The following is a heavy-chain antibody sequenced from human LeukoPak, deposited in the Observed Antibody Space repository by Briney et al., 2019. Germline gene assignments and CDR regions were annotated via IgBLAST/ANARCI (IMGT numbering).Heavy chain of an antibody. Sequence: GRSLSLSCAASGFTFSSYWMSWVRQAPGKGLEWVANIKQDGSEKYYVDSVKGRFTISRDNAKNSLYLQMNSLRAEDTAVYYCASTPAVAGSYMDVWGKGTTVTISS. J-gene: IGHJ6*03. CDR3: ASTPAVAGSYMDV. CDR2: IKQDGSEK. V-gene: IGHV3-7*01. D-gene: IGHD6-19*01. CDR1: GFTFSSYW.